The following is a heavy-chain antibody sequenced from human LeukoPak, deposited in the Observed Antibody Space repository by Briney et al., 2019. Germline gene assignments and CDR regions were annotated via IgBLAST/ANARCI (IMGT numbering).Heavy chain of an antibody. V-gene: IGHV3-23*01. CDR1: GFTFRNFA. CDR3: AKDGQSFNSMYVYFDS. D-gene: IGHD2-8*01. CDR2: IGGGDT. J-gene: IGHJ4*02. Sequence: PGGSLRLSCSASGFTFRNFAISWVRQAPGKGLEWVSSIGGGDTHYADSVKGRFTISRDDSRSTVDLQMSSLRAEDTAVYYCAKDGQSFNSMYVYFDSWGQGTLVTVSS.